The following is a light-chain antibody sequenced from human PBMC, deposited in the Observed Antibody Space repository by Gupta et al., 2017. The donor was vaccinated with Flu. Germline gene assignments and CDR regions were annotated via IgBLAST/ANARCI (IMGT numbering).Light chain of an antibody. CDR2: GAS. CDR3: QQRYDRTWT. Sequence: DIQVTQSPSSLSASVGDRVIISCRASQYINNYLNWYQQKPGTAPKLLIYGASTLQSGVPSRFSGSGSGTDFTLVVSSLQPEDFATYYCQQRYDRTWTFGQGTKVEIE. CDR1: QYINNY. V-gene: IGKV1-39*01. J-gene: IGKJ1*01.